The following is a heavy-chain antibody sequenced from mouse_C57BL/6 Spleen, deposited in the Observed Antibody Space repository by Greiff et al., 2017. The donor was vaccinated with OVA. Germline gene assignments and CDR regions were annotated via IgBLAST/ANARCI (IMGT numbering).Heavy chain of an antibody. D-gene: IGHD2-14*01. CDR1: GFTFSDYG. CDR3: ASWYDGVYAMDY. V-gene: IGHV5-17*01. CDR2: ISSGSSTI. J-gene: IGHJ4*01. Sequence: DVQLQESGGGLVKPGGSLKLSCAASGFTFSDYGMHWVRQAPEKGLEWVAYISSGSSTIYYAHTVKGRSTISRDNATNTLFLQMTSLRSEDTAVYYCASWYDGVYAMDYWGQGTSVTVSS.